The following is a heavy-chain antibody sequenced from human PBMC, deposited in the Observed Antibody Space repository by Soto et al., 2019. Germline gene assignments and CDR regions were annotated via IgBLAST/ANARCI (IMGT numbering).Heavy chain of an antibody. CDR1: GGSISNNNYH. D-gene: IGHD2-15*01. Sequence: SETLSLTCSVSGGSISNNNYHWGWIRQPPGKGLEWIGSIYYRGNTYYNPSLRSRITISVDTSKNQFSLDLRSVTAVETAVYFCARLRGGCPADFWGQGTLVTVS. J-gene: IGHJ4*02. CDR3: ARLRGGCPADF. CDR2: IYYRGNT. V-gene: IGHV4-39*01.